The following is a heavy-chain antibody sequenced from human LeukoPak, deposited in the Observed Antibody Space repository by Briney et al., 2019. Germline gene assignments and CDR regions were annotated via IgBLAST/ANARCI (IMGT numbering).Heavy chain of an antibody. D-gene: IGHD5-18*01. CDR2: IIPIFGTA. CDR3: AEGRAGYSYGLYYFDY. V-gene: IGHV1-69*06. J-gene: IGHJ4*02. Sequence: ASVKVSCKASGGTFSSYAISWVRQAPGQGLEWMGGIIPIFGTANYAQKFQGRVTITADKSTSTAYMELSSLRSEDTAVYYCAEGRAGYSYGLYYFDYWGQGTLVTVSS. CDR1: GGTFSSYA.